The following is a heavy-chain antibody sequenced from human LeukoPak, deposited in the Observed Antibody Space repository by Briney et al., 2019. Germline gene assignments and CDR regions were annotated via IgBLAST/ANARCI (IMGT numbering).Heavy chain of an antibody. CDR1: GGSFSGHF. CDR2: INHGGST. D-gene: IGHD3-10*01. Sequence: SETLSLTCAVYGGSFSGHFWNWIRQAPGKGLEWIGEINHGGSTNYNPSLKNRVTISVDKSKNQFSLKLSSVTAADTAVYYCARGGTMVRGVIPREYWGQGTLVAVSS. J-gene: IGHJ4*02. CDR3: ARGGTMVRGVIPREY. V-gene: IGHV4-34*01.